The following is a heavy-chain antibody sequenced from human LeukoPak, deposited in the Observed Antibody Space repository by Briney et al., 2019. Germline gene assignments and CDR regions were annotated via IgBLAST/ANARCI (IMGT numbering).Heavy chain of an antibody. CDR1: GYTFTSYG. CDR2: ISAYNGNT. V-gene: IGHV1-18*01. Sequence: ASVKVSCKASGYTFTSYGISWVRRAPGQGLEWMGWISAYNGNTNYAQKFQGRVTMTRDTSISTAYMELSRLRSDDTAVYYCATTNPDTAMAHTGYYYYMDVWGKGTTVTISS. J-gene: IGHJ6*03. CDR3: ATTNPDTAMAHTGYYYYMDV. D-gene: IGHD5-18*01.